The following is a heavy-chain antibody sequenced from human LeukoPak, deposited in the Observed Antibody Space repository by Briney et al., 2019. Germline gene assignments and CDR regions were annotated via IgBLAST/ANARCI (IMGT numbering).Heavy chain of an antibody. CDR3: AREYGYNTFDY. CDR1: GFTFSSYN. CDR2: ISSSSSYI. Sequence: GGSLRLSCAASGFTFSSYNMNWVRQAPGKGLEWVSSISSSSSYIYYADSVRGRFTISRDNAKNSLYLQMNSLRAEDTAVYYCAREYGYNTFDYWGQGTLVTVSS. V-gene: IGHV3-21*01. D-gene: IGHD5-24*01. J-gene: IGHJ4*02.